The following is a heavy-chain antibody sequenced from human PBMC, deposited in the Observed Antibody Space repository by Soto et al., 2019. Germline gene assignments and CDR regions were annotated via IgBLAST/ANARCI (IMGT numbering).Heavy chain of an antibody. CDR3: ARDRSYYDFWSGYLAADAFDI. CDR1: GYTFTSYY. J-gene: IGHJ3*02. D-gene: IGHD3-3*01. V-gene: IGHV1-46*01. Sequence: ASVKVSCKASGYTFTSYYMHWVRQAPGQGLEWMGIINPSGGSTSYAQKFQGRVTMTRDTSTSTVYMELSSLRSEDTAVYYRARDRSYYDFWSGYLAADAFDIWGQGTMVTVSS. CDR2: INPSGGST.